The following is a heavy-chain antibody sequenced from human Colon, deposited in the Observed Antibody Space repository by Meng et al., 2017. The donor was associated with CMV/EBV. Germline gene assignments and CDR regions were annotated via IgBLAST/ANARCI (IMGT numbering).Heavy chain of an antibody. V-gene: IGHV4-39*07. J-gene: IGHJ2*01. D-gene: IGHD5-24*01. CDR3: ARMALHWYFDL. CDR2: IYYTGND. CDR1: GDSISGRSYY. Sequence: QVQLPEPGPGLVKPSATLSLTCTVSGDSISGRSYYWGWIRQPPGKGLEWIASIYYTGNDYHNPSLKSRVTISIDTSNNQFSLRLTSVTAADTAVYYCARMALHWYFDLWGRGTLVTVSS.